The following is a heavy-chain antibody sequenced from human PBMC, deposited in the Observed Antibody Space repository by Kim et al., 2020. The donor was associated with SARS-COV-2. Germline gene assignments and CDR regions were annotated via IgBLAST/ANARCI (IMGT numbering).Heavy chain of an antibody. D-gene: IGHD1-20*01. V-gene: IGHV3-30*02. J-gene: IGHJ4*02. Sequence: VKGRFTISSDNSKNTLYLQMNSLRAGDTAVYYCAKLVGYITSSTLIPFDYWGQGTLVTVSS. CDR3: AKLVGYITSSTLIPFDY.